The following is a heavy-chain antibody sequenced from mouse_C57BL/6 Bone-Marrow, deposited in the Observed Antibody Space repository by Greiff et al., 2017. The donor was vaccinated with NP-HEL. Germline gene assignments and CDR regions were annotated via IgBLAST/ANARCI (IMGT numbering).Heavy chain of an antibody. CDR3: ASRPSYYSNYRYAMDY. J-gene: IGHJ4*01. V-gene: IGHV1-19*01. Sequence: EVQLQQSGPVLVKPGASVKMSCKASGYTFTDYYMNWVKQSHGKSLEWIGVINPYNGGNSYNQKFKGKATLPVDKSSSTAYMELNSLTSEDSAVYYCASRPSYYSNYRYAMDYWGQGTSVTVSS. CDR2: INPYNGGN. CDR1: GYTFTDYY. D-gene: IGHD2-5*01.